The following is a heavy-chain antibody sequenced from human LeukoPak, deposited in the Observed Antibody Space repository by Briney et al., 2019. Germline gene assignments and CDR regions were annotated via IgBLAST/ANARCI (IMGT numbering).Heavy chain of an antibody. CDR3: ARAAAGRAYYHYGMDV. CDR2: LQSDGTP. CDR1: GFTVRSDD. J-gene: IGHJ6*02. V-gene: IGHV3-53*01. Sequence: PGGSLRLSCAAFGFTVRSDDMNWVRQAPGKGLEWVPILQSDGTPSYAGSVKGRFAISRDISKNTLDLQMNSLRADDTAVYYCARAAAGRAYYHYGMDVWGQGTTVTVSS. D-gene: IGHD6-13*01.